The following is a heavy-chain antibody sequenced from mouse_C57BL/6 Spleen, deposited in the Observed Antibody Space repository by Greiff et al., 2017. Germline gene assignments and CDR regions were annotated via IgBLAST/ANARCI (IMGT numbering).Heavy chain of an antibody. CDR3: ARPITTVVATGGVGY. Sequence: VQLQQSGAELAKPGASVKLSCKASGYTFTSYWMHWVKQRPGQGLEWIGYINPSSGYTKYNQKFKDKATLTADKSSSTAYMQLSSLTYEYSAVYYCARPITTVVATGGVGYWGQGTTLTVSS. J-gene: IGHJ2*01. V-gene: IGHV1-7*01. CDR2: INPSSGYT. CDR1: GYTFTSYW. D-gene: IGHD1-1*01.